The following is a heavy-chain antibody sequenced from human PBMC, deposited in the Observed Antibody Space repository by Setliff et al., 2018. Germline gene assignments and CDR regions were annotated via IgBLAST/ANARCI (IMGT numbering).Heavy chain of an antibody. CDR2: INHRGST. Sequence: PSETLSLTCAAYGGTFSDYHWTWIRQSPEKRLEWIGEINHRGSTNYNPSLKSRVTLSIDTSKDQFSLKLISMTAADTAVYYCARGRNIAARLLDSWGQGTLVTVSS. CDR3: ARGRNIAARLLDS. V-gene: IGHV4-34*01. CDR1: GGTFSDYH. J-gene: IGHJ4*02. D-gene: IGHD6-6*01.